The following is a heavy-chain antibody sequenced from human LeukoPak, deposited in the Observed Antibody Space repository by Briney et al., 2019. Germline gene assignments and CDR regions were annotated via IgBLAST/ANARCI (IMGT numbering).Heavy chain of an antibody. CDR3: ARSGRGYDDAFDI. CDR1: GFTFSSYT. J-gene: IGHJ3*02. D-gene: IGHD5-12*01. V-gene: IGHV3-21*01. Sequence: GGSLRLSCAASGFTFSSYTMNWVRQAPGKGLEWVSSISSSSRYIYYADSVKGRFTISRDNAKNSLDLQMNSLRAEDTAVYYCARSGRGYDDAFDIWGQGTMVTVSS. CDR2: ISSSSRYI.